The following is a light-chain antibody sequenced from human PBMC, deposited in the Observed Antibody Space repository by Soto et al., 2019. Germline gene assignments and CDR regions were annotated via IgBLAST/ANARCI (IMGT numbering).Light chain of an antibody. J-gene: IGKJ1*01. CDR1: ESVSNH. Sequence: EMVMTQSPATLSVSPGGRATLSCRASESVSNHLAWYQQKPGQAPRLLIYGASTRATGIPARFSGSGSWTEFTLTISSLQSEDFAVYHCQQYNNWPRTFGQGTKVEIK. CDR2: GAS. V-gene: IGKV3-15*01. CDR3: QQYNNWPRT.